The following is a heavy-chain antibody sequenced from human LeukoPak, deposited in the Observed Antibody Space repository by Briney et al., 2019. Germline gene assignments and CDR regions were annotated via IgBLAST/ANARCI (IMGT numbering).Heavy chain of an antibody. CDR3: ARERRSMVATAEGLDI. CDR2: VSGSGRNT. CDR1: GLTFSSYD. Sequence: GGSMRLSCAASGLTFSSYDMVWVRQAPGKGLQWVSGVSGSGRNTYYADSVKGRFTISRDNSKNTLFLQMNSLTADDTAVYYCARERRSMVATAEGLDIWGQGTMVTVSS. V-gene: IGHV3-23*01. D-gene: IGHD5-12*01. J-gene: IGHJ3*02.